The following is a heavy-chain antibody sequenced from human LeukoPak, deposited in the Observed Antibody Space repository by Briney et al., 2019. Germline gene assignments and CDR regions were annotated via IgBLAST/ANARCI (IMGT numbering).Heavy chain of an antibody. V-gene: IGHV3-33*08. Sequence: PGRSLRLSCAASGFTFSSYGMHWVRQAPGKGLDWVAMISYDGNNEYYADSVKGRFTISRDNSKNSLYLQMNSLRDEDTAVYYCASSGSYRFDYWGQGTLVTVSS. CDR2: ISYDGNNE. D-gene: IGHD1-26*01. CDR1: GFTFSSYG. J-gene: IGHJ4*02. CDR3: ASSGSYRFDY.